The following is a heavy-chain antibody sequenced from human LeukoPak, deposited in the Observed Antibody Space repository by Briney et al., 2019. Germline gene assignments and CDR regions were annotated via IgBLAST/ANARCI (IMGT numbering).Heavy chain of an antibody. CDR2: IYTSGST. V-gene: IGHV4-4*07. D-gene: IGHD6-19*01. J-gene: IGHJ3*02. Sequence: SETLSLTCTVSGGSISSYYWSWIRQPAGKGLEWIGRIYTSGSTNYNPSLKSRVTMSVDTSKNRFSLKLSSVTAADTAVYYCATGGIAVAAHDAFDIWGQGTMVTVSS. CDR3: ATGGIAVAAHDAFDI. CDR1: GGSISSYY.